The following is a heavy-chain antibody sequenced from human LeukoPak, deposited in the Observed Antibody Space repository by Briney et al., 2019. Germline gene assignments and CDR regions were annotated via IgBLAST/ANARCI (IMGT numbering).Heavy chain of an antibody. CDR1: GGSFSGYY. CDR3: ASVDRYSYGLDWFDP. CDR2: INHSGST. J-gene: IGHJ5*02. D-gene: IGHD5-18*01. V-gene: IGHV4-34*01. Sequence: PSETLSLTCAVYGGSFSGYYWSWIRQPPGKGLEWIGEINHSGSTNYNPSLKSRVTISVDTSKNQFSLKLSSVTAADTAVYYCASVDRYSYGLDWFDPWGQGTLVTVSS.